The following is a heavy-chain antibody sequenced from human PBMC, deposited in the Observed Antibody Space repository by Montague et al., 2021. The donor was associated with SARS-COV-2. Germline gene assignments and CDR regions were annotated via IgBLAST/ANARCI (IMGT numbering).Heavy chain of an antibody. J-gene: IGHJ5*02. CDR3: ARDLSGSYAGWFDP. CDR2: ISYDGSNK. D-gene: IGHD3-16*01. V-gene: IGHV3-30-3*01. Sequence: LSLSLSASGFTFSSYAMHWVRQAPGKGLEWVALISYDGSNKYYADSVKGRFTISRANSKNTLYLQMNSLRAEDTAVYYCARDLSGSYAGWFDPWGQGTLVTVSS. CDR1: GFTFSSYA.